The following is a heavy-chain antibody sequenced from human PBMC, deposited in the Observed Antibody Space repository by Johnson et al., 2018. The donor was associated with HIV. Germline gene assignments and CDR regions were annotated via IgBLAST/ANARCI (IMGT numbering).Heavy chain of an antibody. CDR2: INWNGGST. CDR3: ASNWNEGVPDAPPAFDI. J-gene: IGHJ3*02. CDR1: GFMFDDYG. D-gene: IGHD1-1*01. Sequence: VQLVESGGGVVRPGGSLRLSCAASGFMFDDYGMSWVRQAPGKGLEWVSGINWNGGSTGYADSVKGRFTISRDNAKNSLSLQMNSLRAEDTALYYCASNWNEGVPDAPPAFDIWGQGTMVTVSS. V-gene: IGHV3-20*04.